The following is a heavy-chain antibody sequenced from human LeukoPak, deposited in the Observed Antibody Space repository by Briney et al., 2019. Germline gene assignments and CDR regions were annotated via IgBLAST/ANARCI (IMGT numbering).Heavy chain of an antibody. D-gene: IGHD3-10*01. CDR2: VYYSGTT. Sequence: KPSETLSLTCTVSGGSMNGYYWSWIRQTPGKGLEWIAYVYYSGTTSYNPSLKSRVTTSVDTSKNQFSLKLSSVTAADTAVYYCARYLSSGLDYWGQGTFVTVSS. V-gene: IGHV4-59*01. CDR1: GGSMNGYY. J-gene: IGHJ4*02. CDR3: ARYLSSGLDY.